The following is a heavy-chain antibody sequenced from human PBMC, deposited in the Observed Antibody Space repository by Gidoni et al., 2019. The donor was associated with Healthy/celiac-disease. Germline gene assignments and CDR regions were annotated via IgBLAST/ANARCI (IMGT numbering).Heavy chain of an antibody. J-gene: IGHJ6*03. D-gene: IGHD2-2*01. Sequence: EVQLVESGGGLVKPGGSLRLSCAASGFTFSNAWMSWVRQAPGKGLEWVGRIKSKTDGGTTDYAAPVKGRFTISRDDSKNTLYLQMNSLKTEDTAVYYCTTDWDCSSTSCYYYYYYMDVWGKGTTVTVSS. V-gene: IGHV3-15*01. CDR3: TTDWDCSSTSCYYYYYYMDV. CDR1: GFTFSNAW. CDR2: IKSKTDGGTT.